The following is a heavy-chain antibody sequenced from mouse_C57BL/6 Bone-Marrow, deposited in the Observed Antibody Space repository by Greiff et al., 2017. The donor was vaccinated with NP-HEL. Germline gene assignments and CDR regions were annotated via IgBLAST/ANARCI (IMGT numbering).Heavy chain of an antibody. D-gene: IGHD3-2*02. CDR3: ARWAAQGYYYAMDY. J-gene: IGHJ4*01. V-gene: IGHV1-64*01. CDR2: IHPNSGST. CDR1: GYTFTSYW. Sequence: VQLQQSGAELVKPGASVKLSCKASGYTFTSYWMHWVKQRPGQGLEWIGMIHPNSGSTNYNEKFKSKATLTVDKSSSTAYMQLSSLTSEDSAVYYCARWAAQGYYYAMDYWGQGTSVTVSS.